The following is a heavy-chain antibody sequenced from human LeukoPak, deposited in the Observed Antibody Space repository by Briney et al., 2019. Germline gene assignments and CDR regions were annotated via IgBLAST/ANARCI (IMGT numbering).Heavy chain of an antibody. CDR2: IKQDGSEK. Sequence: GGSLRLSCAASGFTFSSYWMSWVRQAPGKGLEWVANIKQDGSEKYYVDSVKGRFTISRDNAKNSLYLQMNNLRAEDTAVYYCARDDCSSISCYHNWFDPWGQGTLVTVSS. V-gene: IGHV3-7*01. CDR1: GFTFSSYW. CDR3: ARDDCSSISCYHNWFDP. J-gene: IGHJ5*02. D-gene: IGHD2-2*01.